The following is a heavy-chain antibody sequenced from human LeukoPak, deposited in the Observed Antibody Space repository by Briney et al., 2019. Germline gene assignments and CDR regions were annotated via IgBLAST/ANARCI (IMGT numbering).Heavy chain of an antibody. J-gene: IGHJ4*02. CDR1: GYTFTGYY. V-gene: IGHV1-2*02. D-gene: IGHD6-25*01. Sequence: ASVKVSCKASGYTFTGYYMHWVRQAPGQGLEWMGRMNPNSGGTNYAQKFQGRVTMTRDKSISTAYLELSRLRTEDRALYHCARFATALTEATQPRRFEYSGQGTLVTASS. CDR3: ARFATALTEATQPRRFEY. CDR2: MNPNSGGT.